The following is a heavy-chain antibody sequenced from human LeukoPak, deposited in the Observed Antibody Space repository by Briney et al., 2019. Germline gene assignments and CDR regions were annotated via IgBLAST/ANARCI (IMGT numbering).Heavy chain of an antibody. J-gene: IGHJ5*02. V-gene: IGHV3-30*02. CDR2: IRYDGSNK. D-gene: IGHD1-26*01. Sequence: PGGSLRLSCAASGFTFSSYGMHWVRQAPGKGLEWVAFIRYDGSNKYYADSVKGRFTISRDNSKNTLYLQMNSLRAEDTAVYYCAKDLGSKWELYNWFDPWVQGTLVTVSS. CDR1: GFTFSSYG. CDR3: AKDLGSKWELYNWFDP.